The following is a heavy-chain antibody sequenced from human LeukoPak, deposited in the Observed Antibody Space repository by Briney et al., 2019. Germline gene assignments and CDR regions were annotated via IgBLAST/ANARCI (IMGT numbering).Heavy chain of an antibody. CDR2: LYSGGHT. CDR1: GFSVSSNY. Sequence: GGSLRLSCAASGFSVSSNYMSWVRQAPGKGLEWVSVLYSGGHTYYADSVKGRFTISRDNSKNTVYLQMNSLRAEDTATYYCTRRVTMGVDWGQGTRVTVSS. CDR3: TRRVTMGVD. J-gene: IGHJ4*02. V-gene: IGHV3-53*01. D-gene: IGHD3-22*01.